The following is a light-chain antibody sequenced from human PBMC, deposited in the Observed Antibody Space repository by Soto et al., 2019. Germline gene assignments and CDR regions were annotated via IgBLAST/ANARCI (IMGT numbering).Light chain of an antibody. Sequence: EIVLTQSPGTLSLSPGERAILSCRASQYVSSTFLAWYQQKPGQAPRLLIYGASSRATGIPDRFSGSGSGTDFTLTITSLEPEDFAVYYCQQYGSSVFIFGRGTKLKIK. CDR2: GAS. CDR1: QYVSSTF. J-gene: IGKJ2*01. CDR3: QQYGSSVFI. V-gene: IGKV3-20*01.